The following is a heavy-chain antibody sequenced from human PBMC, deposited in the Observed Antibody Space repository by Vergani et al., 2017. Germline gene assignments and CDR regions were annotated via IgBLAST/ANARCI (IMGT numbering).Heavy chain of an antibody. J-gene: IGHJ3*02. CDR2: IIPIFGTA. V-gene: IGHV1-69*01. CDR1: GGTFSSYA. Sequence: QVQLVQSGAEVKKPGSSVKVSCKASGGTFSSYAISWVRQAPGQGLEWMGGIIPIFGTANYAQKFQGRVTITADESTSTAYMELSSLRSEGTAVYYCASRIVALRTHAFDIWGQGTMVTVSS. D-gene: IGHD5-12*01. CDR3: ASRIVALRTHAFDI.